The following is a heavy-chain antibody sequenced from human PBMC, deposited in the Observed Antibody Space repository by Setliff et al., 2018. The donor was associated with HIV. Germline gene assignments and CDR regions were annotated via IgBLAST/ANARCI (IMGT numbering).Heavy chain of an antibody. J-gene: IGHJ4*02. CDR2: IYYSGST. V-gene: IGHV4-59*12. D-gene: IGHD6-19*01. CDR1: GGSISSYY. Sequence: PSETLSLTCTVSGGSISSYYWSWIRQPPGKGLEWVGHIYYSGSTDYNPSLKSRVTMSLDTSKKQFSLTLTSVTAADTAIYYCARESSSGWSIIDDWGQGVLVTVSS. CDR3: ARESSSGWSIIDD.